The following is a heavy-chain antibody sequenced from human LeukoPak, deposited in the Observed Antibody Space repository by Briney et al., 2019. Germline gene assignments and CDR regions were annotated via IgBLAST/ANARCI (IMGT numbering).Heavy chain of an antibody. V-gene: IGHV3-74*01. CDR2: TSSDGSIT. D-gene: IGHD3/OR15-3a*01. CDR3: ARGTGYYYNYFDY. J-gene: IGHJ4*02. CDR1: GFTFSSSW. Sequence: GSLRLSCAASGFTFSSSWMHWVRQAPGKGLVWVSRTSSDGSITNYADSVKGRFTISRDNAKNTLYLEMDSLRAEDTAVYYCARGTGYYYNYFDYWGQGTLVTVSS.